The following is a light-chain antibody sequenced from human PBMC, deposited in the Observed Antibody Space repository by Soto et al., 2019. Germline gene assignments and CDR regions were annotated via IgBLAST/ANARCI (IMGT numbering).Light chain of an antibody. J-gene: IGLJ2*01. V-gene: IGLV1-40*01. CDR3: HSYDSNLSGSV. CDR1: SSNIGTGFH. CDR2: GNT. Sequence: QSVLTQPPSVSGAPGQRVTISCTGSSSNIGTGFHVHWYQQLPGTAPKLLIYGNTNRPSGVPDRFPGSKSGTSASLAITGLQAEDEADYYCHSYDSNLSGSVFGGGTKLTVL.